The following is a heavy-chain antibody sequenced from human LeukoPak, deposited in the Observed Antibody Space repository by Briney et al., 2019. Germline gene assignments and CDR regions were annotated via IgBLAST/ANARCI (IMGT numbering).Heavy chain of an antibody. Sequence: PSETLWLTCTVSGGSISSSSYYWGRIRQPPGKGLEWIGSIYYSGIATYNPSLKSRVTISVDTSKNQFSLKLSSVTAADTAVYYCASGGSRDYWGQGTLVTVSS. CDR2: IYYSGIA. CDR1: GGSISSSSYY. V-gene: IGHV4-39*01. J-gene: IGHJ4*02. D-gene: IGHD1-26*01. CDR3: ASGGSRDY.